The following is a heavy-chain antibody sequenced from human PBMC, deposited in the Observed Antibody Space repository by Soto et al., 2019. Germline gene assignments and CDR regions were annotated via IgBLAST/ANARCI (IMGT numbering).Heavy chain of an antibody. J-gene: IGHJ6*02. CDR2: INHSGSS. CDR3: ARGGGYCTNGVCYIPHSYYYGRXV. D-gene: IGHD2-8*01. Sequence: PSLPCAGDGGSFSGYYWSCIRKPPGKGLKWIWEINHSGSSNYNPSLKSRVTISVDTSKNQFSLELSSVTAADTAVYYCARGGGYCTNGVCYIPHSYYYGRXVWGYGTMVTVS. CDR1: GGSFSGYY. V-gene: IGHV4-34*01.